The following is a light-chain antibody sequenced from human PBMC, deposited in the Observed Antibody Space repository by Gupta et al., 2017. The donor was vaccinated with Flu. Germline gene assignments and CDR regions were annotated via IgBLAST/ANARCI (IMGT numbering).Light chain of an antibody. CDR1: QSVSSN. CDR3: QQYNNWPPLT. J-gene: IGKJ5*01. Sequence: EILMTQSRATLSVSPGERATLSCRASQSVSSNLDWYQQKPGQAPRLLIYGASTMDTGIPARFSGSGSGTEFTLTISSLQSEDFAVYYCQQYNNWPPLTFGQGTRLEIK. V-gene: IGKV3D-15*01. CDR2: GAS.